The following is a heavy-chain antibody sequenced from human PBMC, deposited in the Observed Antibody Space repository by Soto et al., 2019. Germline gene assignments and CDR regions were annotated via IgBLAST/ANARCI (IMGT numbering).Heavy chain of an antibody. J-gene: IGHJ4*02. CDR2: IYHSGST. CDR1: GGSISTYY. D-gene: IGHD5-12*01. V-gene: IGHV4-59*08. CDR3: ARHTDIVSSTVYY. Sequence: SETLSLTCTVSGGSISTYYWSWVRQPPGKGLEWIGYIYHSGSTNYNPSLESRVTMSVDTSKNQFSLKLSSVAAADTAVYYCARHTDIVSSTVYYWGQGTLVPVSA.